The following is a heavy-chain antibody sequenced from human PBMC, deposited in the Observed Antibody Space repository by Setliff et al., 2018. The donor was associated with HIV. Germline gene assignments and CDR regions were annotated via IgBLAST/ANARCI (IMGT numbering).Heavy chain of an antibody. Sequence: PSETLSLTCNVSGVSISTSGYYWGWIRQPPGKGLEWIGSFHSSGSTSYNPSLRSRVVLSVDTSKNQFSLKLSSVTAADTAVYYCARHRGSSSTSLYNWFDPWGQGTQVTVSS. V-gene: IGHV4-39*01. J-gene: IGHJ5*02. CDR1: GVSISTSGYY. CDR3: ARHRGSSSTSLYNWFDP. CDR2: FHSSGST. D-gene: IGHD2-2*01.